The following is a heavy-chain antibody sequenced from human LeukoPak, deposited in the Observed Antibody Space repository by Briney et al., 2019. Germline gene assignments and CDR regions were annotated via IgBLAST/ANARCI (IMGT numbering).Heavy chain of an antibody. CDR2: INPNSGGT. Sequence: ASVEVSCKASGYTFTGYYMHWVRQAPGQGLEWMGWINPNSGGTNYAQEFQGRVTMTRDTSISTAYMELSRLRSDDTAIYYCATYSGNYQSAYWGQGTLVTVSS. CDR1: GYTFTGYY. V-gene: IGHV1-2*02. CDR3: ATYSGNYQSAY. D-gene: IGHD1-26*01. J-gene: IGHJ4*02.